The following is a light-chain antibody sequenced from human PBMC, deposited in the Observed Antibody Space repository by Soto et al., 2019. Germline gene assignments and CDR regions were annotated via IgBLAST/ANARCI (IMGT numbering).Light chain of an antibody. CDR2: DAS. CDR1: QSINTW. J-gene: IGKJ1*01. CDR3: QQYQTYSRT. Sequence: DIQMTQSPSTLSASVGDRITITCRASQSINTWLAWYRQRPGEAPQLLIYDASTLPMGVPSRFSGSGSGTEFTLTITRLQPDDFATSYCQQYQTYSRTFGRGPKVELK. V-gene: IGKV1-5*01.